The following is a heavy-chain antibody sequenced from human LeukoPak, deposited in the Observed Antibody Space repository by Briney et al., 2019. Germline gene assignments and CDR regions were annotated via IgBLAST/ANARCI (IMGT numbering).Heavy chain of an antibody. V-gene: IGHV3-11*01. D-gene: IGHD1-26*01. CDR1: GFTVSNSY. Sequence: GGSLRLSCAASGFTVSNSYMSWVRQAPGKGLEWVSYISSSGSTIYYADSVKGRFTISRDNAKNSLYLQMNSLRAEDTAVYYCARAVGYSGYFDYWGQGTLVTVSS. CDR3: ARAVGYSGYFDY. J-gene: IGHJ4*02. CDR2: ISSSGSTI.